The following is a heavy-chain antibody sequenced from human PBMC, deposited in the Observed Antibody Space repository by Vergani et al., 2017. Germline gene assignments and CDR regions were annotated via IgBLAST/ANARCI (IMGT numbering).Heavy chain of an antibody. CDR2: VYWNDDE. CDR3: VHRLGYFDWDGAFDV. V-gene: IGHV2-5*01. Sequence: QITLRESGPTLVRPTQTLTLACSFSGFSLSTDGVAVAWIRQPPGKAPEWLAFVYWNDDERYSPSLKSRVTITKDTSKNEVILTMATMDPVDTATYYCVHRLGYFDWDGAFDVWG. J-gene: IGHJ3*01. CDR1: GFSLSTDGVA. D-gene: IGHD3-9*01.